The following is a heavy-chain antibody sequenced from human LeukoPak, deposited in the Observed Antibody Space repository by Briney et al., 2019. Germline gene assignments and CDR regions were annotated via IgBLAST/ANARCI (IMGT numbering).Heavy chain of an antibody. CDR2: ISYDGSNK. CDR3: AKDLDGGNSDY. D-gene: IGHD4-23*01. CDR1: GFSVTTYA. V-gene: IGHV3-30*04. J-gene: IGHJ4*02. Sequence: GGSLRLSCSVSGFSVTTYAMHWVRQAPGKGLEWVAVISYDGSNKYYADSVKGRFTISRDNSKNTLYLQMNSLRAEDTAVYYCAKDLDGGNSDYWGQGTLVTVSS.